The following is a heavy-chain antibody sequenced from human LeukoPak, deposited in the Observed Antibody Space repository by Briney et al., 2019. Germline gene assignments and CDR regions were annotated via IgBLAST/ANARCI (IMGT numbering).Heavy chain of an antibody. CDR2: IYSGGST. Sequence: GGSLRLSCAASGFTVSSNYMSWVRQAPGKGLEWVSVIYSGGSTYYADSVKGRFTISRDNSKNTLYLQMNSLRAEDTAVYYCARDLLTYYYDSSGYYYTEWYFDYWGQGTLVTVSS. D-gene: IGHD3-22*01. CDR1: GFTVSSNY. CDR3: ARDLLTYYYDSSGYYYTEWYFDY. J-gene: IGHJ4*02. V-gene: IGHV3-66*01.